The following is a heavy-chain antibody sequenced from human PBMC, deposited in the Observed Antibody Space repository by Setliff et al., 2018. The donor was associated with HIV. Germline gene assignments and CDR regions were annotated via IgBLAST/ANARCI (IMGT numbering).Heavy chain of an antibody. J-gene: IGHJ4*02. V-gene: IGHV1-18*01. CDR2: ISAYNLTT. CDR1: GYTFSRYG. Sequence: ASVKVSCKTSGYTFSRYGFSWVRQAPGQGLEWMGWISAYNLTTNYAQKFQGRVTMTTDTSASTGYMEMRSLRSDDTDGYYCARAYDHDSSGYQGFDYWGQGTMVTVSS. D-gene: IGHD3-22*01. CDR3: ARAYDHDSSGYQGFDY.